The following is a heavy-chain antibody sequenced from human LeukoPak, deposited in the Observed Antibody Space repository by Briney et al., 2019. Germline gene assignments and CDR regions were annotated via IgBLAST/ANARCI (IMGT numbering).Heavy chain of an antibody. CDR1: GYTFTSYY. CDR2: IIPFGGIA. Sequence: SVKVSCKASGYTFTSYYMHWVRQAPGQGLEWMGRIIPFGGIANYAQKFQGRVTLTADTSTTTAYMELSSLRSEDTAVYYCAREGAGATAFDYWGQGTLVTVSS. D-gene: IGHD1-26*01. CDR3: AREGAGATAFDY. J-gene: IGHJ4*02. V-gene: IGHV1-69*04.